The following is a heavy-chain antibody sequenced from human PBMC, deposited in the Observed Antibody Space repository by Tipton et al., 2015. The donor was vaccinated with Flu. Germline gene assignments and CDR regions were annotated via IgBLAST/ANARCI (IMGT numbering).Heavy chain of an antibody. CDR1: GFTFSTYN. V-gene: IGHV3-48*02. Sequence: AVSGFTFSTYNMKWVRQAPGKGLEWLSYISFSSTTIYYADSVKGRFTISRDNAKDFLYLQMNRLRDEDTAIYYCARVRSGSYYLDALDKWGQGTMVTVSS. J-gene: IGHJ3*02. CDR3: ARVRSGSYYLDALDK. D-gene: IGHD3-10*01. CDR2: ISFSSTTI.